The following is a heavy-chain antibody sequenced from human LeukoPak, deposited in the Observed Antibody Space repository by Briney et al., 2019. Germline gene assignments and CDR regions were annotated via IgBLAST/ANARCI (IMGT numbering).Heavy chain of an antibody. J-gene: IGHJ4*02. CDR1: GFTFSSYA. Sequence: GGSLRLSCAASGFTFSSYAMHWVRQAPGKGLEWVAVISYDGSNKYYADSVKGRFTISRDNSKNTLYLQMNSLRAEDTAVYYCARDQNYYGSGTDYWGQGTLVTVSS. CDR3: ARDQNYYGSGTDY. V-gene: IGHV3-30*04. D-gene: IGHD3-10*01. CDR2: ISYDGSNK.